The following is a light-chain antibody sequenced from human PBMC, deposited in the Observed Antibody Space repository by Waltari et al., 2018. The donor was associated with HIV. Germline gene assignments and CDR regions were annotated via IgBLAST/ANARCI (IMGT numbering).Light chain of an antibody. CDR2: WSS. J-gene: IGKJ1*01. Sequence: DIVMTQSPDSLAVSLGARATIDCKSSQSVLYSSNNKNYLAWYQQRPGQSPRMIIYWSSTREAGVPDRFSGSGSGTDFNLTISSLQAEDVAVYYCQQYFTTPWTFGQGTKVEIK. CDR1: QSVLYSSNNKNY. CDR3: QQYFTTPWT. V-gene: IGKV4-1*01.